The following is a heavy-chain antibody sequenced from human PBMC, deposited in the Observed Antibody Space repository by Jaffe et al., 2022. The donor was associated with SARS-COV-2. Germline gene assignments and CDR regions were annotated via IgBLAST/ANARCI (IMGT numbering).Heavy chain of an antibody. CDR2: ISYDGSNK. V-gene: IGHV3-30-3*01. D-gene: IGHD7-27*01. Sequence: QVQLVESGGGVVQPGRSLRLSCAASGFTFSSYAMHWVRQAPGKGLEWVAVISYDGSNKYYADSVKGRFTISRDNSKNTLYLQMNSLRAEDTAVYYCAVNWGRGGDYYYGMDVWGQGTTVTVSS. J-gene: IGHJ6*02. CDR3: AVNWGRGGDYYYGMDV. CDR1: GFTFSSYA.